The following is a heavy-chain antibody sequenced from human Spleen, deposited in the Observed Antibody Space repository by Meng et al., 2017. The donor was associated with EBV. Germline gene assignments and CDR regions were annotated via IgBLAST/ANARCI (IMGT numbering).Heavy chain of an antibody. CDR1: GFTFSDVW. CDR3: TSTGWYMDY. V-gene: IGHV3-15*01. CDR2: IKSNIDGGTT. J-gene: IGHJ4*02. Sequence: EAQLVGSGGGLVKPGGSLRLSCAASGFTFSDVWMNWVRQAPGKGLEWLGRIKSNIDGGTTDYGAPVKGRFTISRDDSESKLYLQMNSLKTEDTAVYYCTSTGWYMDYWGQGTLVTVSS. D-gene: IGHD6-19*01.